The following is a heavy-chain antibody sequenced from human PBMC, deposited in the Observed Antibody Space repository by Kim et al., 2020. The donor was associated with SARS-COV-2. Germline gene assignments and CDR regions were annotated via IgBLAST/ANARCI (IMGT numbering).Heavy chain of an antibody. Sequence: YAQKFQGRVTMTRDTSISTAYMELSRLRSDDTAVYYCARDPSPYSSGLDSWGQGTLVTVSS. V-gene: IGHV1-2*02. J-gene: IGHJ4*02. CDR3: ARDPSPYSSGLDS. D-gene: IGHD6-19*01.